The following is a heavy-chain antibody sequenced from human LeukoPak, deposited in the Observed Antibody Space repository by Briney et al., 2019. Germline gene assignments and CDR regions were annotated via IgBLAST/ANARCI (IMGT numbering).Heavy chain of an antibody. CDR2: ISGSGGST. CDR3: ARGKGTAVSSFDY. V-gene: IGHV3-23*01. Sequence: GGSLRLYCAASGFTFSSYAMSWVRQAPGKGLEWVSGISGSGGSTYYADSVKGRFTISRDNSKNTLSLQMNSLRAEDTALYYCARGKGTAVSSFDYWGQGTLVTVSS. CDR1: GFTFSSYA. D-gene: IGHD6-19*01. J-gene: IGHJ4*02.